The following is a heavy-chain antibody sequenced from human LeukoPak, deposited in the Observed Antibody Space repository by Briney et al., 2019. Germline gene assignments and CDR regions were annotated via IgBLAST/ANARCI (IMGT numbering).Heavy chain of an antibody. V-gene: IGHV3-23*01. D-gene: IGHD6-6*01. CDR3: AKDDARIGSSSSWFDP. CDR2: ISGSGGST. Sequence: GGSLRLSCAASGFTFSSYAMSWVRQAPGKGLEWVSAISGSGGSTYYADSVKGRFTISRDNSKNPLYLQMNSLRAEDTAVYYCAKDDARIGSSSSWFDPWGQGTLVTVSS. J-gene: IGHJ5*02. CDR1: GFTFSSYA.